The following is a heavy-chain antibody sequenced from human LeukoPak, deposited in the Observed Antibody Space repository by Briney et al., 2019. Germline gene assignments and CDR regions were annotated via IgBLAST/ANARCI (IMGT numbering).Heavy chain of an antibody. CDR2: IYYSGST. V-gene: IGHV4-59*01. CDR1: GGSISSYY. CDR3: ARGGFRHYYYYGMDV. J-gene: IGHJ6*02. D-gene: IGHD3-10*01. Sequence: SETLSLTCTVSGGSISSYYWSWIRQPPGKGLEWIGYIYYSGSTNYNPSLKSRVTISVDTSKNQFSLKLSSVTAAGTAVYYCARGGFRHYYYYGMDVWGQGTTVTVSS.